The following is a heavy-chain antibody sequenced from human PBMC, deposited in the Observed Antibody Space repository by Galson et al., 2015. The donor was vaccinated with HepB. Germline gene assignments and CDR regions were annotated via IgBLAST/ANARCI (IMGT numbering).Heavy chain of an antibody. CDR1: GDSISSSYW. D-gene: IGHD6-13*01. Sequence: TLSLTCAVSGDSISSSYWWSWVRQPPSKGLEWIGEIYHSGSTNYNPSLKSRVTISVDKSKNHFSLKLNSVTAADTAVYYCARNSAGRFDYWGQGTLVTVSS. J-gene: IGHJ4*02. CDR3: ARNSAGRFDY. V-gene: IGHV4-4*02. CDR2: IYHSGST.